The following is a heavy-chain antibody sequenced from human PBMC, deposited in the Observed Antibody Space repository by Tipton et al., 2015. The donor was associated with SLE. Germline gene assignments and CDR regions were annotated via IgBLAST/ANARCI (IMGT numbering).Heavy chain of an antibody. Sequence: TLSLTCTVSGGSISSTSHRWGWIRQPPGKGLEWIGSIYYSGSTEYNPSLKSRVTMSADTSKNHFSLKLYSVTAADTAVYYCAREDSSSWFYTRFDPWGQGILVTVSS. CDR3: AREDSSSWFYTRFDP. V-gene: IGHV4-39*07. CDR2: IYYSGST. J-gene: IGHJ5*02. CDR1: GGSISSTSHR. D-gene: IGHD2-2*02.